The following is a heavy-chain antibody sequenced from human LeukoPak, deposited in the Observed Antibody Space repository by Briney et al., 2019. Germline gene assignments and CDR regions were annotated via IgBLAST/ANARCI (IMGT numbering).Heavy chain of an antibody. CDR2: IYYSEST. Sequence: SETLSLTCTVSGGSISGSSYYWGWRRQPPGKGLEWIGSIYYSESTYYKPSLKSRVTISVDTSKNQFSLKLSSVTAADTAVYYCARPPGFSTSFWDWGQGTLVTVSS. CDR3: ARPPGFSTSFWD. V-gene: IGHV4-39*01. CDR1: GGSISGSSYY. D-gene: IGHD2-2*01. J-gene: IGHJ4*02.